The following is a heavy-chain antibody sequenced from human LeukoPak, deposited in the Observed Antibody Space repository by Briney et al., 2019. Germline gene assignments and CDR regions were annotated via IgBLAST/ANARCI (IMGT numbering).Heavy chain of an antibody. D-gene: IGHD1-26*01. V-gene: IGHV3-7*01. CDR3: ARDVGGSLDY. Sequence: GGSLRLSCAASGFTFSTYWMAWVRQAPGKGLEWVANIKGDESARHQADSVKGRFTISRDNAKKSVYLQMSSLRGEDTAVYYCARDVGGSLDYWGQGTLVIVSS. CDR2: IKGDESAR. J-gene: IGHJ4*02. CDR1: GFTFSTYW.